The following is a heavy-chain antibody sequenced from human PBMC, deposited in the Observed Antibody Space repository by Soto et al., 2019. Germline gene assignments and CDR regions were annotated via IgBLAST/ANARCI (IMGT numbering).Heavy chain of an antibody. CDR1: GGSFSGYY. D-gene: IGHD5-18*01. V-gene: IGHV4-34*01. CDR3: ARRYGSCFDY. CDR2: VNHSGIT. Sequence: SETLSLTCAVYGGSFSGYYWSWVRQPPGKGLEWIGEVNHSGITNYNPSLKSRVTISVDTSNNQFSLKLSSVTAADTAVYYCARRYGSCFDYWGQGTLVTVSS. J-gene: IGHJ4*02.